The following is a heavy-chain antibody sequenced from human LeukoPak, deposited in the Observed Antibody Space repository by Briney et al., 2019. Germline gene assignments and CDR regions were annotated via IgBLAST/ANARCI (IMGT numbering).Heavy chain of an antibody. CDR1: GYMFINYW. J-gene: IGHJ6*02. Sequence: GESLKISCKGSGYMFINYWIAWVRQMPGKGLEWMGIVYAGDSETRYSPSFQGQVTMSADRSTITAYLQWSGLTASDSAMYYCARLGSGYHYNHYYGLDVWGQGTTVTVS. V-gene: IGHV5-51*01. D-gene: IGHD5-12*01. CDR3: ARLGSGYHYNHYYGLDV. CDR2: VYAGDSET.